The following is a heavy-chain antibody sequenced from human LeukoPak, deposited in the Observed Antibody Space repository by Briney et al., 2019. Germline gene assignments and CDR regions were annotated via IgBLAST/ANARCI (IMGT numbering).Heavy chain of an antibody. Sequence: SETLSLTCTVSGGSISSYYWSWIRQPPGKGLEWIGYIYYSGSTNYNPSLKSRVTISVDTSKNQFSLKLSSVTAADTAVYYCARADTAMIPAFDYWGQGTLVTVSS. CDR2: IYYSGST. CDR1: GGSISSYY. CDR3: ARADTAMIPAFDY. D-gene: IGHD5-18*01. J-gene: IGHJ4*02. V-gene: IGHV4-59*01.